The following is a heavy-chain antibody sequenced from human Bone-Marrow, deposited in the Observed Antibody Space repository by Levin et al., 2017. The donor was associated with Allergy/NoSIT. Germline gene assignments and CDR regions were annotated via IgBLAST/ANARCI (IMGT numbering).Heavy chain of an antibody. CDR1: GDSVSSNSAA. J-gene: IGHJ6*02. Sequence: SQTLSLTCAISGDSVSSNSAAWNWIRQSPSRGLEWLGRTYYRSKWYNDYAVSVKSRITINPDTSKNQFSLQLNSVTPEDTAVYYCARVRTGTTKRKTYYYYGMDVWGQGTTVTVSS. CDR3: ARVRTGTTKRKTYYYYGMDV. D-gene: IGHD1-1*01. V-gene: IGHV6-1*01. CDR2: TYYRSKWYN.